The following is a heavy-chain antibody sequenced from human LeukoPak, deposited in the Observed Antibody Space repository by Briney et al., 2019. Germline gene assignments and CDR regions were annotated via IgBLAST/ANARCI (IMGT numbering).Heavy chain of an antibody. CDR3: ARGMVRGHAAPLD. Sequence: SETLSLTCTVSGGSISSDGYYWSWIRQHPGKGLEWIGYIYYSGSTYYNPSLKSRVTISVDTSKNQFSLKLSSVTAADTAVYYCARGMVRGHAAPLDWGQGTLVTVSS. CDR1: GGSISSDGYY. CDR2: IYYSGST. V-gene: IGHV4-31*03. J-gene: IGHJ4*02. D-gene: IGHD3-10*01.